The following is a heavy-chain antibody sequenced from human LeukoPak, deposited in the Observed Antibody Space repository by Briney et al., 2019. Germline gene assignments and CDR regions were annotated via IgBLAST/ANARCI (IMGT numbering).Heavy chain of an antibody. D-gene: IGHD3-16*01. CDR2: IYHSGST. J-gene: IGHJ4*02. CDR1: GYSISSGYY. V-gene: IGHV4-38-2*02. CDR3: ARGGVMYGDY. Sequence: SETLSLTCTVSGYSISSGYYWGWIRQPPGKGLEWIGSIYHSGSTYYNRSLKSRVTISVDTSKNQFSLKLSSVTAADTAVYYCARGGVMYGDYWGQGTLVTVSS.